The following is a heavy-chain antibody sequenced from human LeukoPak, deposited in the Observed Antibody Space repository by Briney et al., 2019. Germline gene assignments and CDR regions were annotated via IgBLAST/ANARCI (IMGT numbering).Heavy chain of an antibody. J-gene: IGHJ4*02. CDR3: ARVTHGGFDFDY. Sequence: GGSLRLSCAVSGFTFDDFYMSWIRQAPGKGQEWIAYISSSGGTMNFADSVKGRFTISRDNAKDSLSLQMNRLRVEDTAVYYCARVTHGGFDFDYWGQGTQVTVSS. CDR2: ISSSGGTM. D-gene: IGHD4-23*01. V-gene: IGHV3-11*04. CDR1: GFTFDDFY.